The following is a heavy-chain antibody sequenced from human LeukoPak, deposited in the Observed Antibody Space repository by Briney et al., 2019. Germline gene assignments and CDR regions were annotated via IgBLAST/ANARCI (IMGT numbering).Heavy chain of an antibody. Sequence: PGGPLRLSCAASGFTFSSHWMHWVRQAPGKGLVWVSRINSDGSSISYADSVKGRFTISRDNAKNTLYLQMNSLRAEDTAVYYCARAKPADFDLWGRGTLLTVSS. J-gene: IGHJ2*01. CDR3: ARAKPADFDL. V-gene: IGHV3-74*01. CDR2: INSDGSSI. CDR1: GFTFSSHW.